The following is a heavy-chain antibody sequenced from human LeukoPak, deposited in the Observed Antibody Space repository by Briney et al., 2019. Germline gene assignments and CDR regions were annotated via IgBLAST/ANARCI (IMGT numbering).Heavy chain of an antibody. D-gene: IGHD3-3*01. CDR2: ISGSGGST. Sequence: GGSLRLSCAASGFTFSSYAMSWVRQAPGKGLEWVSAISGSGGSTYYADSVKGRFTISRDNSKNTLYLQMNSLRAEDTAVYYCAKDPRYDFWSGYYTATDYWGQGTLVTVSS. CDR3: AKDPRYDFWSGYYTATDY. CDR1: GFTFSSYA. J-gene: IGHJ4*02. V-gene: IGHV3-23*01.